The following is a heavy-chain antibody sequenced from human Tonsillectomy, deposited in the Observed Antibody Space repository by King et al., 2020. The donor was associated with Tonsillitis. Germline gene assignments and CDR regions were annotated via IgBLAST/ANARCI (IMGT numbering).Heavy chain of an antibody. V-gene: IGHV1-2*02. CDR3: ARAGVLRFLEWLSDNWFDP. CDR2: INPNSGGT. J-gene: IGHJ5*02. CDR1: GYTFTGYY. D-gene: IGHD3-3*01. Sequence: VQLVESGAEVKNPGASVKVSCKASGYTFTGYYMHWVRQAPGQGLEWMGWINPNSGGTNYAQKFQGRVTMTRDTSISTAYMELSRLRSDDTAVYYCARAGVLRFLEWLSDNWFDPWGQGTLVTVSS.